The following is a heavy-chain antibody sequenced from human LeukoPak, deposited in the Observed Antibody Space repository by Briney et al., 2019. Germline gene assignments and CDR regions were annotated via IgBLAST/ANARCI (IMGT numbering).Heavy chain of an antibody. J-gene: IGHJ4*02. V-gene: IGHV1-69*06. D-gene: IGHD2-2*01. Sequence: ASVKVSCKASGGTFSSYDISWVRQAPGQGLEWMGGIIPMLGTPNYAQKFQGRVTITADKSTSTAYMDLSSLRSEDTAVYYCASGTTDIVVVPATLRNYYFDHWGQGTLVTVSS. CDR2: IIPMLGTP. CDR1: GGTFSSYD. CDR3: ASGTTDIVVVPATLRNYYFDH.